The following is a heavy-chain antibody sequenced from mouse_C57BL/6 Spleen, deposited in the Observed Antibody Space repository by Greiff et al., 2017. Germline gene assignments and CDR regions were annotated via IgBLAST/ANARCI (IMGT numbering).Heavy chain of an antibody. CDR2: IYPSDSVT. Sequence: QVQLQQPGAELVRPGSSVKLSCKASGYTFTSYWMDWVKKRPGQGLEWIGNIYPSDSVTHYNQKFKDKATLPVDQSSSTAYMQLSSLTAEDSAVYYCARAESDRTACDNWGQGTTRTVSS. CDR1: GYTFTSYW. J-gene: IGHJ2*01. D-gene: IGHD3-3*01. V-gene: IGHV1-61*01. CDR3: ARAESDRTACDN.